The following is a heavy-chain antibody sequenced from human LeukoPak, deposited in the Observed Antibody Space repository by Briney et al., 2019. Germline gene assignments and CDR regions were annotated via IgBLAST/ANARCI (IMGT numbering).Heavy chain of an antibody. J-gene: IGHJ5*02. Sequence: ASVKVSCKASGYTFTSYGISWVRQAPGQGLEWMGWISAYNGNTNYAQKLQGRVTMTPDTSTSTAYMELRSLRSDDTAVYYCARQYSSSWYGWFDPWGQGTLVTVSS. V-gene: IGHV1-18*01. D-gene: IGHD6-13*01. CDR3: ARQYSSSWYGWFDP. CDR2: ISAYNGNT. CDR1: GYTFTSYG.